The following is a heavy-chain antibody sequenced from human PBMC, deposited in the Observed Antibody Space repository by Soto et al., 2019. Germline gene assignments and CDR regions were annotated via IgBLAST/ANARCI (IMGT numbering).Heavy chain of an antibody. V-gene: IGHV1-69*12. Sequence: QVQLVQSGAEVKKPGSSVKVSCKASGGTFSSYAISWVRQAPGQGLEWMGGIIPIFGTANYAQKFQGRVTITADESTSTAYMELSSQRAEDTAVYYCARDLGDRPSDGGNWFDPWGQGTLVTVSS. D-gene: IGHD3-10*01. CDR1: GGTFSSYA. J-gene: IGHJ5*02. CDR3: ARDLGDRPSDGGNWFDP. CDR2: IIPIFGTA.